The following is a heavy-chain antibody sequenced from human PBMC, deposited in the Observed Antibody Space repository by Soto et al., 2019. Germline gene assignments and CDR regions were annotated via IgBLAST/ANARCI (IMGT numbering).Heavy chain of an antibody. J-gene: IGHJ4*02. V-gene: IGHV4-39*01. CDR3: ARDYDSSGDY. CDR2: IYYSGST. CDR1: GGSISTSSYY. D-gene: IGHD3-22*01. Sequence: SETLSLTCTVPGGSISTSSYYWGWIRQPPGKGLEWIGSIYYSGSTYYNPSLKSRVTISVDTSKNQFSLKLSSVTAADTAVYYCARDYDSSGDYWGQGTLVTVSS.